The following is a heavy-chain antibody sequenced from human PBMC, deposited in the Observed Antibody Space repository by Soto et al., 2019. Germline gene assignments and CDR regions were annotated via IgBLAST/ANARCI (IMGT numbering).Heavy chain of an antibody. CDR1: GGSIGYYY. Sequence: PSETLSLTCSISGGSIGYYYWSWIRQSPGKGLEWIGYIYYSGTSNYNPSLKSRVTISIDTSKKHFYLKLSSVTAADTAVYYCARDFGYYDISGTRFHPWGQGILVTVSS. CDR2: IYYSGTS. D-gene: IGHD3-22*01. V-gene: IGHV4-59*01. CDR3: ARDFGYYDISGTRFHP. J-gene: IGHJ5*02.